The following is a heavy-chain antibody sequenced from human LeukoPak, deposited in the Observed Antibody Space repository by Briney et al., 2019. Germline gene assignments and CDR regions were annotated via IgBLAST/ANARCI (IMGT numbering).Heavy chain of an antibody. J-gene: IGHJ4*02. CDR1: GASVSSGSYY. V-gene: IGHV4-61*01. D-gene: IGHD3-9*01. CDR3: ARRPRNDILTGTPFDY. Sequence: PSETLSLTCNVSGASVSSGSYYWSWIRQPPGKGLEWIGYIYYSGSTDSNPSLKSRVTISVDTSKNQFSLKLRSVTAADTAVYYCARRPRNDILTGTPFDYWGQGILVTVSS. CDR2: IYYSGST.